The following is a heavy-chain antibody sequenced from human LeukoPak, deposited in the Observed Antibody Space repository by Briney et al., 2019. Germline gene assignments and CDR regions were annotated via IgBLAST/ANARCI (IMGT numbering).Heavy chain of an antibody. D-gene: IGHD1-26*01. J-gene: IGHJ4*02. Sequence: SETLSLTCTVSGGSISSYYWSWIRQPPGKGLEGIGDIYYSGSTNYNPSLKSQVTISVDTSKNQFSLRLSSVTAADTAVYYSARLASGSYGPLTPFDYWGQGTLVTVSS. CDR2: IYYSGST. V-gene: IGHV4-59*08. CDR3: ARLASGSYGPLTPFDY. CDR1: GGSISSYY.